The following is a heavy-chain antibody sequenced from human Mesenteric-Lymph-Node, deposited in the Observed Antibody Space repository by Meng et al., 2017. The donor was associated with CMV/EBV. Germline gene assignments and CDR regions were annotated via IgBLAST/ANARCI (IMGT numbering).Heavy chain of an antibody. D-gene: IGHD3-16*01. Sequence: SETLSLTCTVPGGSISSSSYYWGWIRQPPGKGLEWIGSIYYSGSTYYNPSLKSRVTISVDTSKNQFSLKLSSVTAADTAVYYCARGVVVGGWYYFDYWGQGTLVTVSS. V-gene: IGHV4-39*07. CDR1: GGSISSSSYY. CDR3: ARGVVVGGWYYFDY. CDR2: IYYSGST. J-gene: IGHJ4*02.